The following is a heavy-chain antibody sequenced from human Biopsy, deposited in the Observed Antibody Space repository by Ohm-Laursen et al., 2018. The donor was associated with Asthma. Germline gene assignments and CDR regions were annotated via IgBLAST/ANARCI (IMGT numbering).Heavy chain of an antibody. J-gene: IGHJ4*02. Sequence: TLSLTWTVSGGSISSGGYYWSWIRQHPGKGLEWIGFIYYSGSTYYNPSLKSRVSISIDTSKNQFSLKLSSVTAADTAVYYCARAQDYYDSRGYYRSFDYWGQGTLVTVPS. CDR2: IYYSGST. V-gene: IGHV4-31*02. CDR1: GGSISSGGYY. D-gene: IGHD3-22*01. CDR3: ARAQDYYDSRGYYRSFDY.